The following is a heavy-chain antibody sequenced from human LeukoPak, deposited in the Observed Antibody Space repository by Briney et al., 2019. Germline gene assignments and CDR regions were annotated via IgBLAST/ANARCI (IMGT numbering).Heavy chain of an antibody. V-gene: IGHV1-18*01. CDR2: ISAYNGNT. CDR1: GYTFTSYG. J-gene: IGHJ4*02. D-gene: IGHD6-19*01. Sequence: ASVKLSCTASGYTFTSYGISWVRQAPGQGLEWMGWISAYNGNTNYAQKLQGRVTMTTDTSTSTAYMELRSLRSDDTAVYYCARDRYSSGWYYFDYWGQGTLVTVSS. CDR3: ARDRYSSGWYYFDY.